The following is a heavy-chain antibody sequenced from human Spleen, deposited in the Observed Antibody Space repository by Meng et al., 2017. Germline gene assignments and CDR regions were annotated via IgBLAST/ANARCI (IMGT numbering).Heavy chain of an antibody. CDR3: VRSSGWVKTGFDP. CDR2: IGHSGFT. V-gene: IGHV4-39*01. CDR1: GGSISTSGYY. Sequence: QPQLQESGPGLVKPSEALSPTFSFSGGSISTSGYYWGWIRQPPGKGLEWIGSIGHSGFTYYTPSLKSRVTVSIDTSRNQFSLWLTSVTAADTAVYYCVRSSGWVKTGFDPWGQGTLVTVSS. J-gene: IGHJ5*02. D-gene: IGHD6-19*01.